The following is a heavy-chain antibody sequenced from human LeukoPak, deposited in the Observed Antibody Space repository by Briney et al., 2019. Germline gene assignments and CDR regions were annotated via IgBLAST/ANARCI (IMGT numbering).Heavy chain of an antibody. D-gene: IGHD6-13*01. Sequence: GASVKVSCKASGYTFTGYYMHWVRQAPGQGLEWMGWINPKSGDTDSAQNFEGRVTLTRDTSISTAYMELSRLRSDDTAVYYCARGGPIGADETYYFDHWGQGTLVTVSS. CDR2: INPKSGDT. V-gene: IGHV1-2*02. CDR3: ARGGPIGADETYYFDH. J-gene: IGHJ4*02. CDR1: GYTFTGYY.